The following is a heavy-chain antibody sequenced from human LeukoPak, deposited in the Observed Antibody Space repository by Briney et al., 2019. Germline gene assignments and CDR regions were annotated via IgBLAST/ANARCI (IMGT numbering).Heavy chain of an antibody. CDR3: ARDLGPSSAIDY. V-gene: IGHV4-39*07. Sequence: SETLSLTCTVSGGSISSSSYYWGWIRQPPGKGLEWIVSIYYSGSTYYNPSLKSRVTMSVDTSKNQFSLKLSSVTAADTAVYYCARDLGPSSAIDYWGQGTLVTVSS. J-gene: IGHJ4*02. CDR2: IYYSGST. CDR1: GGSISSSSYY.